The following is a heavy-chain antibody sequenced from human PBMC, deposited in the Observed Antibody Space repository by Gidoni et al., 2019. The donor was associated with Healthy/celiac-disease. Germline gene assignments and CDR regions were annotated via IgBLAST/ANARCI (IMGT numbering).Heavy chain of an antibody. Sequence: QVQLVQSGAEVKKPGASVKVSCKASGYTFPSYDINWVRQATGQGLEWMGWRNPNSGNTGYAQKFQGRVTMTRNTSRSTAYMELSSLRSEDTAVYYCARGLYCSGGSCYSVGLDYWGQGTLVTVSS. CDR2: RNPNSGNT. D-gene: IGHD2-15*01. CDR3: ARGLYCSGGSCYSVGLDY. V-gene: IGHV1-8*01. CDR1: GYTFPSYD. J-gene: IGHJ4*02.